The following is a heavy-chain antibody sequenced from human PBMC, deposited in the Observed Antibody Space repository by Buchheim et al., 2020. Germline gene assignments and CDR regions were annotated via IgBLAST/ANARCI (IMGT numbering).Heavy chain of an antibody. CDR3: AREVSMIRGLFNY. J-gene: IGHJ4*02. CDR2: MNPNSGNT. D-gene: IGHD3-10*01. V-gene: IGHV1-8*01. CDR1: GYTVTSYD. Sequence: QVQLVQSGAEVKTPGASVKVSCKASGYTVTSYDINWVRQATGRGLEWMGWMNPNSGNTGYAQKFQGRVTMTRDTSISTVYMESSSLRSEDTAVYYCAREVSMIRGLFNYWGQGTL.